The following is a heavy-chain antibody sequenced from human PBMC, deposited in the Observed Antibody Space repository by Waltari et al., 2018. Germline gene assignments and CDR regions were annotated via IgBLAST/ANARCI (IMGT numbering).Heavy chain of an antibody. CDR3: ARVTSEFRSPYFYFDL. CDR1: GDSIISPYYY. J-gene: IGHJ2*01. Sequence: QLQLQESGPGLVKPSETLSLTCSVSGDSIISPYYYWGWIRQPPGRGLEWIGSNYYSGETFYSPSLSSRVTISVDTSKNQFSLKLTSVTAADTALYYCARVTSEFRSPYFYFDLWGRGTLVTVSA. V-gene: IGHV4-39*07. CDR2: NYYSGET.